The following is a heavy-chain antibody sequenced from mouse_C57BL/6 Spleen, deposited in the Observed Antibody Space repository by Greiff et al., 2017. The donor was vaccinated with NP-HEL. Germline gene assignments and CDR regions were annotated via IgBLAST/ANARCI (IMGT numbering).Heavy chain of an antibody. Sequence: EVQLQQSGPELVKPGASVKISCKASGYTFTDYYMNWVKQSHGKSLEWIGDINPNNGGTSYNQKFKGKATLTVDKSSSTAYMELRSLTSEDSAVYYCARSHPMDYWGQGTSVTVSS. CDR3: ARSHPMDY. J-gene: IGHJ4*01. V-gene: IGHV1-26*01. CDR1: GYTFTDYY. CDR2: INPNNGGT.